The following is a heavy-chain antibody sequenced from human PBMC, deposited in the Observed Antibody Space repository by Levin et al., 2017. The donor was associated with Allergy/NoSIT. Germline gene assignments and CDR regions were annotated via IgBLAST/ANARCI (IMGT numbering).Heavy chain of an antibody. J-gene: IGHJ4*02. CDR3: ARDASGSGYYSAPDDY. CDR2: ISYDGSNK. V-gene: IGHV3-30*04. D-gene: IGHD3-22*01. CDR1: GFTFSSYA. Sequence: GGSLRLSCAASGFTFSSYAMHWVRQAPGKGLEWVAVISYDGSNKYYADSVKGRFTISRDNSKNTLYLQMNSLRAEDTAVYYCARDASGSGYYSAPDDYWGQGTLVTVSS.